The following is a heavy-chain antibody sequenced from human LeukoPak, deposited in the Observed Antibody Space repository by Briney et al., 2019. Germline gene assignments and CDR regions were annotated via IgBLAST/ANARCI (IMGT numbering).Heavy chain of an antibody. J-gene: IGHJ4*02. V-gene: IGHV3-21*01. CDR3: ARDTTYCGGGCYSLTDY. D-gene: IGHD2-21*02. CDR2: ISSSSGSI. Sequence: GRSLRLSCAASGFTFSSFSMNSVRQAPGKGLEWDSSISSSSGSIYYADSLKGRFTISRDNAKNSLYVQMVSLRAEATAVYYCARDTTYCGGGCYSLTDYWGQGTLVSVSS. CDR1: GFTFSSFS.